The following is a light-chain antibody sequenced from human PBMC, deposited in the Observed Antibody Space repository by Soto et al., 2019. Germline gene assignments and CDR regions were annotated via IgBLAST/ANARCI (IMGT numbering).Light chain of an antibody. Sequence: EIVLTQSPATLSLSPGERATLSCRASQSVSSSLAWYQQKPGQAPRLLIYDASNRATGIPARFSGSGSGTDFTLPISSLEPEDFAVYYCQQRSNWLTFGGGTKVEIK. J-gene: IGKJ4*01. CDR1: QSVSSS. V-gene: IGKV3-11*01. CDR3: QQRSNWLT. CDR2: DAS.